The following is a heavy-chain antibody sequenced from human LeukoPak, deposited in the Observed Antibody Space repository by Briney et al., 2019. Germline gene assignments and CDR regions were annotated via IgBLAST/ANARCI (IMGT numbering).Heavy chain of an antibody. V-gene: IGHV4-34*01. D-gene: IGHD6-6*01. CDR1: GGSLSGYY. J-gene: IGHJ4*02. CDR3: ARGQGIAARRGWDY. Sequence: SETLSLTCAVYGGSLSGYYWSWIREPPGKGLEWIGEINHSGSTNYNPSLKSRGTISVDTSKNQFSLKLSSVTAADTAVYYCARGQGIAARRGWDYWGQGTLVTVSS. CDR2: INHSGST.